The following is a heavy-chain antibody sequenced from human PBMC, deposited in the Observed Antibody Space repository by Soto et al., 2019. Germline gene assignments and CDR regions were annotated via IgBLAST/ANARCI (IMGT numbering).Heavy chain of an antibody. V-gene: IGHV3-53*01. Sequence: DVHLVESGGGLVQPGGSLRLSCAISGFSVSSNYLSWVRQAPGKGLEWVSVHYSGGRTYYADSVQGRFTISRDKSNNTLYLPMRRARAEDTAVYFCARHRHPRGTVGATAPLDPWGQGTQVTVSS. J-gene: IGHJ5*02. CDR1: GFSVSSNY. D-gene: IGHD1-26*01. CDR3: ARHRHPRGTVGATAPLDP. CDR2: HYSGGRT.